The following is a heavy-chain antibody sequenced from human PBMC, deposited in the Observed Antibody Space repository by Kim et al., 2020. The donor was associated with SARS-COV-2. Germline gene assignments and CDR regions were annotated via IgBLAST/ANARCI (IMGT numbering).Heavy chain of an antibody. CDR1: GFTFDDYA. V-gene: IGHV3-9*01. CDR3: AKDFGPDGDYGYYFDY. J-gene: IGHJ4*02. Sequence: GGSLRLSCAASGFTFDDYAMHWVRQAPGKGLEWVSGISWNSGSIGYADSVKGRFTISRDNAKNSLYLQMNSLRAEDTALYYCAKDFGPDGDYGYYFDYWGQGTLVTVSS. D-gene: IGHD4-17*01. CDR2: ISWNSGSI.